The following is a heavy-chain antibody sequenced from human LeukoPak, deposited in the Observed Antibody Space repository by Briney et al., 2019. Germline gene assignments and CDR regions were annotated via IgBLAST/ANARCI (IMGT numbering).Heavy chain of an antibody. CDR2: ISYSGGST. CDR1: GFTFNNYA. CDR3: ARTRRYYYDSSGYFDY. Sequence: GGSLRLSCAASGFTFNNYAMSWVRQAPGKGLEWVSAISYSGGSTYYADSVKGRFTISRDNAKNSLYLQMNSLRAEDTAVYYCARTRRYYYDSSGYFDYWGQGTLVTVSS. D-gene: IGHD3-22*01. V-gene: IGHV3-23*01. J-gene: IGHJ4*02.